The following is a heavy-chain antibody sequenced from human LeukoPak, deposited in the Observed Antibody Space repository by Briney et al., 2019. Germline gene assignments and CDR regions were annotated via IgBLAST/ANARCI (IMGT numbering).Heavy chain of an antibody. V-gene: IGHV4-38-2*02. J-gene: IGHJ5*02. CDR1: GYSISSGYY. CDR2: IYHSGST. D-gene: IGHD1-26*01. Sequence: PSETLSLTCTVSGYSISSGYYWGWIRPPPGKGLEWIGSIYHSGSTYYNPSLKSRVTISVDTSKNQFSLKLSSVTAADTAVYYCARVRISSGSNRFDPWGQGTLVTVSS. CDR3: ARVRISSGSNRFDP.